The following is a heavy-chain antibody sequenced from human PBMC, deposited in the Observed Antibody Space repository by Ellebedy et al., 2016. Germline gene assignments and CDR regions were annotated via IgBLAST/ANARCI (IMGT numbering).Heavy chain of an antibody. J-gene: IGHJ1*01. CDR3: ARGDPMGYYPEH. V-gene: IGHV3-53*01. Sequence: GGSLRLSCAGSGFTVSTNYMKWVRQAPGKGLEWVSAIFSDGNTYYADSVKGRFTISRDNSKNTLYLQMNSLRDEDTAVYYCARGDPMGYYPEHWGQGTLVTVSS. CDR1: GFTVSTNY. CDR2: IFSDGNT. D-gene: IGHD3-22*01.